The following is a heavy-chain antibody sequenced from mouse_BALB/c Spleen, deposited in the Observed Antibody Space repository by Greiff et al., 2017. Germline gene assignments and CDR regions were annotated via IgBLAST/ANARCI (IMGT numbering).Heavy chain of an antibody. Sequence: EVQRVESGGGLVKPGGSLKLSCAASGFTFSSYTMSWVRQTPEKRLEWVATISSGGSYTYYPDSVKGRFTISRDNAKNTLYLQMSSLKSEDTAMYYCTREEGYYYWGQGTTLTGSS. J-gene: IGHJ2*01. CDR3: TREEGYYY. CDR2: ISSGGSYT. V-gene: IGHV5-6-4*01. CDR1: GFTFSSYT. D-gene: IGHD2-3*01.